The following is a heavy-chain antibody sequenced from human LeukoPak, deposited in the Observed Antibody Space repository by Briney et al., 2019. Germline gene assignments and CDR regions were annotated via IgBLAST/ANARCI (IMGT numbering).Heavy chain of an antibody. CDR3: TRDPSRYDLDY. CDR2: IKQGGEDK. CDR1: GFSLSGSY. V-gene: IGHV3-7*01. D-gene: IGHD5-12*01. Sequence: GGSLRLSCAASGFSLSGSYMNWVRQAPGKGREGGATIKQGGEDKYYVDSVKGRFTISRDSAKNSLFPQMNSMRAEDTAVYYCTRDPSRYDLDYWGQGTLVTVSS. J-gene: IGHJ4*02.